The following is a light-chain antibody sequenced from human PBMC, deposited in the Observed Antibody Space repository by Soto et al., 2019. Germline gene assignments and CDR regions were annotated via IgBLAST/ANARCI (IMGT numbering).Light chain of an antibody. CDR2: EVS. Sequence: QSVLTQPASVSGSPGQSITISCTGTSSDVGGYNYVSWYQQHPGKAPKLMIYEVSNRPSGVCNRFSDSKSGNTASLTISGLQAEDGADYYCISYTSSSTLVVFGGGTKLTVL. CDR1: SSDVGGYNY. V-gene: IGLV2-14*01. J-gene: IGLJ2*01. CDR3: ISYTSSSTLVV.